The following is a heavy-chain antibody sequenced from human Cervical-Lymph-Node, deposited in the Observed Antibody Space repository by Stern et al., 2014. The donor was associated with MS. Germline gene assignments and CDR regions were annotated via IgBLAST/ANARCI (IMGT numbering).Heavy chain of an antibody. V-gene: IGHV1-18*01. CDR1: GYTFTSYG. CDR2: ISAYNGNK. Sequence: QVQLVQSGAEVTKPGASVKVSCKASGYTFTSYGISWVRQGPGQGLEWMGWISAYNGNKNYAQKLQGRVTMTTDTSTSTAYMELRSLRSDDTAVYYCAREEDYMLENCGMDVWGQGTTVTVS. CDR3: AREEDYMLENCGMDV. D-gene: IGHD3-16*01. J-gene: IGHJ6*02.